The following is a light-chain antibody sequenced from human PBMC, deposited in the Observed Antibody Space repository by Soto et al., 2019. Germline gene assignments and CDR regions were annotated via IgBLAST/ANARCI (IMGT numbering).Light chain of an antibody. J-gene: IGKJ4*01. CDR1: QTLKRTY. CDR2: AAS. V-gene: IGKV3D-20*02. Sequence: EIVLMQSPGTLSLSPGERATLSCRASQTLKRTYIAWYQQKPGQAPRVLIYAASKRAAGTPDRFSGSGSGTDFSLTISRLEPEDFAVYYCQQRSNWPLTFGGGTKVDIK. CDR3: QQRSNWPLT.